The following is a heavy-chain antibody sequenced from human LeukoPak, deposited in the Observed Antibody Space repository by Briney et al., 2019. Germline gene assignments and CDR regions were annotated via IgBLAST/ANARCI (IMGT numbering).Heavy chain of an antibody. Sequence: PGGSLRLSCAASGFTFSDYYISWIRQAPGKGLEWVSYISSSGSTIYYADSVKGRFTISRDNAKNSLYLQMNSLRAEDTAVYYCARDGILSDYYDSPWGQGTMVTVSS. J-gene: IGHJ3*01. CDR1: GFTFSDYY. CDR3: ARDGILSDYYDSP. V-gene: IGHV3-11*01. CDR2: ISSSGSTI. D-gene: IGHD3-22*01.